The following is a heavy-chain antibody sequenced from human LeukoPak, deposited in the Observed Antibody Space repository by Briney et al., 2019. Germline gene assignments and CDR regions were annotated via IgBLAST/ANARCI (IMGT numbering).Heavy chain of an antibody. V-gene: IGHV4-39*01. Sequence: SETLSLTCTVSGGSFTSSGYYWGWLRQSPGKGLEWIGSIYKTDIGYFNLALQSRATMSLDTSKNQLSLKLSSVTDADTAVYFXXXXAVAGPGNWYFDLWGRGTLVSVSS. D-gene: IGHD6-19*01. J-gene: IGHJ2*01. CDR1: GGSFTSSGYY. CDR2: IYKTDIG. CDR3: XXXAVAGPGNWYFDL.